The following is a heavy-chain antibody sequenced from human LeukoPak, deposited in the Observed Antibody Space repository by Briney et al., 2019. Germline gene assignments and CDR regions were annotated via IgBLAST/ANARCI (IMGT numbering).Heavy chain of an antibody. Sequence: SETLSLTCTVSGGSINSYYWGWIRQPAGKGLEWIGRIYTTGSTNYNPSLKSRVTISVDTSKNQFSLKLTSVTAADTAVYYCARERTVVVITGGWFAPWGQGTVVTVSS. CDR3: ARERTVVVITGGWFAP. J-gene: IGHJ5*02. V-gene: IGHV4-4*07. CDR1: GGSINSYY. D-gene: IGHD3-22*01. CDR2: IYTTGST.